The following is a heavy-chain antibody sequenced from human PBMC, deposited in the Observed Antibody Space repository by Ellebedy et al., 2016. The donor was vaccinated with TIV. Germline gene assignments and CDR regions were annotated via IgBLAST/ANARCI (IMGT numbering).Heavy chain of an antibody. V-gene: IGHV3-11*01. CDR2: ISSSGSTI. Sequence: GESLKISCAASGFTFSDHYMSWIRQAPGKGLEWVASISSSGSTIYYADSVKGRFTISRDNAKNSLCLHMNSLRVEDTAVYYCARAISGTTLRRAFYFYGMDVWGQGTTVTVSS. J-gene: IGHJ6*02. CDR1: GFTFSDHY. D-gene: IGHD1-20*01. CDR3: ARAISGTTLRRAFYFYGMDV.